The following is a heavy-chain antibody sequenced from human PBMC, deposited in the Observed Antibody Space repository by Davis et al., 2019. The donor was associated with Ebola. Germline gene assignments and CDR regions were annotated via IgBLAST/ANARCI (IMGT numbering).Heavy chain of an antibody. D-gene: IGHD7-27*01. J-gene: IGHJ4*02. CDR3: VRDGWGSLFDY. CDR2: IKEDGSVK. Sequence: PGGSLRLSCAASGFMFSNYWMAWGRQAPGKGLEWVAHIKEDGSVKDYVDSVKGSFTISRDNAKKSVYLQMNSLRVEDTAVYYCVRDGWGSLFDYWGQGTLVTVSS. CDR1: GFMFSNYW. V-gene: IGHV3-7*03.